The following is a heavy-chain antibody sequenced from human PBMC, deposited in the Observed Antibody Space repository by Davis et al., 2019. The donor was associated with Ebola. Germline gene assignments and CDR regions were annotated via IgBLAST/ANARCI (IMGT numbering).Heavy chain of an antibody. D-gene: IGHD6-19*01. CDR1: GFTFDDYA. Sequence: SLKISCAASGFTFDDYAMHWVSPAPGKGLEWVSGISWNSGSIGYADSVKGRFTISRDNAKNSLYLQMNSLRAEDTAVYYCAKDTDKGAVAPLPYFDYWGQGTLVTVSS. CDR2: ISWNSGSI. CDR3: AKDTDKGAVAPLPYFDY. J-gene: IGHJ4*02. V-gene: IGHV3-9*01.